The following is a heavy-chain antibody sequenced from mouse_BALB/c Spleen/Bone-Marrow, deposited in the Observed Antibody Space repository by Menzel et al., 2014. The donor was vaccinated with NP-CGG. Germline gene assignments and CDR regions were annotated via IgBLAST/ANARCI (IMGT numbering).Heavy chain of an antibody. CDR3: ARGIRGSGMDY. J-gene: IGHJ4*01. Sequence: EVMLVESGGGLVQPGGSLKLSCAASGFTFXSYTMSWVRQTPEKRLEWVAYISNGGGSTHYPDTVKGRFTISRDNAKNTLYLQMSSLKSEDTAMYYCARGIRGSGMDYWGQGTSVTVSS. V-gene: IGHV5-12-2*01. CDR2: ISNGGGST. CDR1: GFTFXSYT. D-gene: IGHD3-2*02.